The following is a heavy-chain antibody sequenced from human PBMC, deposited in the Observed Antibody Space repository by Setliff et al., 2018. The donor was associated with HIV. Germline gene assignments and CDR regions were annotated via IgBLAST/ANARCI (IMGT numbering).Heavy chain of an antibody. D-gene: IGHD3-10*01. CDR3: ASLDGSESPYIYYYYMDV. CDR1: GGSSSSSSFY. CDR2: IYYSGST. Sequence: PSETLSLTCTVSGGSSSSSSFYWGWIRQPPGKGLEWIGSIYYSGSTYYKPSLKSRVTISVDTSKNQFSLKLSSVTAADTAVYYCASLDGSESPYIYYYYMDVWGKGTAVTVSS. V-gene: IGHV4-39*01. J-gene: IGHJ6*03.